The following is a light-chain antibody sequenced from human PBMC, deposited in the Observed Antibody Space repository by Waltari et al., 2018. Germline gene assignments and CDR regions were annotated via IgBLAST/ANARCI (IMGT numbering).Light chain of an antibody. CDR2: DNT. J-gene: IGLJ3*02. V-gene: IGLV1-44*01. CDR1: SSNIGSYT. Sequence: QSVLTQPPSASGTPGQRVTISCSGSSSNIGSYTVNWYQQLPGTAPKLLIYDNTRRPSGVPDRFSGSKSGTSASLAISGLQSEDEADYYCAAWDDSLNGWVFGGGSKLTVL. CDR3: AAWDDSLNGWV.